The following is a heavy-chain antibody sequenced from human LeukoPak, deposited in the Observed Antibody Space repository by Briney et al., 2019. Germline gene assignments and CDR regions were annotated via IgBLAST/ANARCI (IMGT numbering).Heavy chain of an antibody. Sequence: ASVKVSCKASGYTFTSYYMHWVRQAPGQGLEWMGWINPNSGGTNYAQKFQGRVTMTRDTSISTAYMELSRLRSDDTAVYYCATKYDSSTAVDYWGQGTLVTVSS. CDR1: GYTFTSYY. D-gene: IGHD3-22*01. CDR3: ATKYDSSTAVDY. J-gene: IGHJ4*02. CDR2: INPNSGGT. V-gene: IGHV1-2*02.